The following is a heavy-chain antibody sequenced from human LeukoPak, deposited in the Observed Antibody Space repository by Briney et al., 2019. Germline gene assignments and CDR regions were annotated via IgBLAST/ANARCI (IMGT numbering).Heavy chain of an antibody. CDR1: GFTFSTYG. J-gene: IGHJ4*02. Sequence: GGTLRLSCAASGFTFSTYGMSWVRQAPGKGLEWVSAISGSGGSTYYADSVKGRFTISRDNSKNTLYLQMNSLRAEDTAVYYCHAGVASLSYYYDSNYWGQGTLVTVSS. CDR3: HAGVASLSYYYDSNY. V-gene: IGHV3-23*01. D-gene: IGHD3-22*01. CDR2: ISGSGGST.